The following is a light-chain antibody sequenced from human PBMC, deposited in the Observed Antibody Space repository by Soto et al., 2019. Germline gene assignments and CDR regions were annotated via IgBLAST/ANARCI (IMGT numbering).Light chain of an antibody. CDR2: GAS. CDR3: QQYGSSRT. CDR1: QSVSSSY. J-gene: IGKJ1*01. V-gene: IGKV3-20*01. Sequence: EIVLTQSPGTLSLSPGERATLSCRASQSVSSSYLAWYQQKPGQAPRLLIYGASSRATGIPDRFSGSGSGTDFTLTISRLDPEDIAVYYCQQYGSSRTFGQWTKMEIK.